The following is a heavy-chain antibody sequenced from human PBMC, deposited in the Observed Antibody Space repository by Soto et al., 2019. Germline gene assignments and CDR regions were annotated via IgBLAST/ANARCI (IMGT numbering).Heavy chain of an antibody. Sequence: QVQLVQSGAEVKKPGASVKVSCKASGYTFTSYGISWVRQAPGQGLEWMGWISAYNGNTNYAQKFQGRVTMTTDTSTSTAYMELRSLRSDDTAVYYCARHQQKYGSGSYFDYWGQGTLVTVSS. CDR1: GYTFTSYG. CDR3: ARHQQKYGSGSYFDY. J-gene: IGHJ4*02. D-gene: IGHD3-10*01. CDR2: ISAYNGNT. V-gene: IGHV1-18*01.